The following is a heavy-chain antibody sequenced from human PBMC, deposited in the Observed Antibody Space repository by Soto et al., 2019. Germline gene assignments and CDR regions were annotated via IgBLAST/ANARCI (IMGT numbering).Heavy chain of an antibody. Sequence: GGSLRLSCKSSGFTFINAWMSWVRQAPGKGLQWVGRIKSKSDGGTTDYAGPVKGRFTISRDDSKQTLYVQMNSLRAEDTAVYYCIAIIPKRKWELGPWGQGT. CDR3: IAIIPKRKWELGP. V-gene: IGHV3-15*05. J-gene: IGHJ5*02. D-gene: IGHD1-26*01. CDR1: GFTFINAW. CDR2: IKSKSDGGTT.